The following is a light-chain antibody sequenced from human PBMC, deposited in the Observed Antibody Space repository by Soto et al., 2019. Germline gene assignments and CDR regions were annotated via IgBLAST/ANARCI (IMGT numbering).Light chain of an antibody. CDR1: QSVGSN. J-gene: IGKJ4*01. V-gene: IGKV3-15*01. CDR2: ASS. CDR3: QQYGDWPLT. Sequence: IVLTQSPATLSVSPGERATLSCRASQSVGSNFAWYQQKPGQAPRLLIFASSTRATGVPARFSGSGSGTEFTLTISSLQSEDFAVYYCQQYGDWPLTFGGGAKVEIE.